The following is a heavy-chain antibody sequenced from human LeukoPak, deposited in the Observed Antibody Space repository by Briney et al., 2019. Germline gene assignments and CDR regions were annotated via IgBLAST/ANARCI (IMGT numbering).Heavy chain of an antibody. Sequence: GGSLRLSCVASGFTFSAYGIHWVRQAPGKGLQWVAFIQHDGSNKYYADAVKGRLTISRDNSKNTLYLQMDTLRADDTAVYYCAKNGRATGLFDYWGQGTLVTVSS. CDR3: AKNGRATGLFDY. CDR1: GFTFSAYG. J-gene: IGHJ4*02. V-gene: IGHV3-30*02. CDR2: IQHDGSNK. D-gene: IGHD1-14*01.